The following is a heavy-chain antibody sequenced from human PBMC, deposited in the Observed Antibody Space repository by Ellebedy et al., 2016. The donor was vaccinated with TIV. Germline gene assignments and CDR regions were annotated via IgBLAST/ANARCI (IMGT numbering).Heavy chain of an antibody. CDR1: AFTFSDHY. V-gene: IGHV3-72*01. D-gene: IGHD3-3*01. Sequence: AGSLRLSXAVSAFTFSDHYMDWVRQAPGKGLEWVARSRNKARSYTTEYAASVKGRFTISRDDSKNSLYLQMNSLKTEDTAVYYCLRAQSVSYPAFDYWGQGTLVTVSS. CDR3: LRAQSVSYPAFDY. J-gene: IGHJ4*02. CDR2: SRNKARSYTT.